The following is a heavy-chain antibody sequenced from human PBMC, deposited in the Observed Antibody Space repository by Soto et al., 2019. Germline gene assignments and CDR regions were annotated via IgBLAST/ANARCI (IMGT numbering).Heavy chain of an antibody. J-gene: IGHJ4*02. D-gene: IGHD2-2*01. Sequence: SVKVSCKASGGTFSSYAISWVRQAPGQGLEWMGGIIPIFGTANYAQKFQGRVTITADESTSTAYMELSSLRSEDTAVYYCARPEGDCISTSCPGSYYFDYWGQGTLVTV. V-gene: IGHV1-69*13. CDR2: IIPIFGTA. CDR3: ARPEGDCISTSCPGSYYFDY. CDR1: GGTFSSYA.